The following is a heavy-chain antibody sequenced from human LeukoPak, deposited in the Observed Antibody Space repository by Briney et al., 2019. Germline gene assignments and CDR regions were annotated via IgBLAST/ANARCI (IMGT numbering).Heavy chain of an antibody. CDR1: GGSISGYY. V-gene: IGHV4-34*01. CDR3: ASPYSRD. J-gene: IGHJ4*02. CDR2: INHSGST. D-gene: IGHD6-13*01. Sequence: TSETLSLTCTASGGSISGYYWSWIRQPPGKGLEWIGEINHSGSTNYNPSLKSRVTISVDTSKNQFSLKLSSVTAADTAVYYCASPYSRDWGQGTLVTVSS.